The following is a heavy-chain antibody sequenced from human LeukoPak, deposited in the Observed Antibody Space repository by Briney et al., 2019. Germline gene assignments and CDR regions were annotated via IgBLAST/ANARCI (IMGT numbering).Heavy chain of an antibody. CDR1: GGSISSYY. Sequence: SETLSLTCTVSGGSISSYYWSWIRQPPGKGLEWIGYIYYSGSTYYNPSLKSRVTISVDTSKNQFSLKLSSVTAADTAVYYCARAEYYYDSSGYREGAFDIWGQGTMVTVSS. J-gene: IGHJ3*02. D-gene: IGHD3-22*01. V-gene: IGHV4-59*12. CDR3: ARAEYYYDSSGYREGAFDI. CDR2: IYYSGST.